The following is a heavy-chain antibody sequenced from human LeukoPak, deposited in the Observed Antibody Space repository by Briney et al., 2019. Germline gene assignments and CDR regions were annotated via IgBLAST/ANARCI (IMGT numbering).Heavy chain of an antibody. D-gene: IGHD6-6*01. V-gene: IGHV3-73*01. CDR1: GFTFSGSV. CDR2: IRSKANSYAT. CDR3: TSQSIAARPTSL. J-gene: IGHJ4*02. Sequence: GGSLRLSCAASGFTFSGSVMHWVRQASGKGLEWDGRIRSKANSYATAYAASVKGRFTISRDDSKNTAYLQMNSLKTEDTAVYYCTSQSIAARPTSLWGQGTLVTVSS.